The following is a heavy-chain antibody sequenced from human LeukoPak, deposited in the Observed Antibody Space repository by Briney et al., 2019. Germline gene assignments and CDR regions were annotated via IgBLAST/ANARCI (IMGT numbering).Heavy chain of an antibody. V-gene: IGHV4-39*07. CDR1: GGSISSSSYY. CDR2: IYYSGNT. J-gene: IGHJ4*02. CDR3: AGGYSYGYDY. D-gene: IGHD5-18*01. Sequence: PSETLSLTCTVSGGSISSSSYYWGWIRQPPGTGLEWIGSIYYSGNTYYNPSLKSRVTISVDTSKNQFSLKLSSVTAADTAVYYCAGGYSYGYDYWGQGTLVTVSS.